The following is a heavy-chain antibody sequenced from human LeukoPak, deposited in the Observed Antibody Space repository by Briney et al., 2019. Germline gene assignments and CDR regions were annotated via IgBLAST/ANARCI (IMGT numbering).Heavy chain of an antibody. CDR2: ISYDGSNK. V-gene: IGHV3-30*04. J-gene: IGHJ4*02. Sequence: PGRSLRLSCAASGFTFSRYAMHWVRQAPGKGLEWVAVISYDGSNKYYADSVKGRFTISRDNSKNTLYLQMNSLRAEDTAVYYCARADLDYWGQGTLVTVSS. CDR3: ARADLDY. CDR1: GFTFSRYA.